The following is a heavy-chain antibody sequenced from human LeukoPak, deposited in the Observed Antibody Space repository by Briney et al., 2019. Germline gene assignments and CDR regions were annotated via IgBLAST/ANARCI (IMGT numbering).Heavy chain of an antibody. D-gene: IGHD2-2*01. V-gene: IGHV1-2*02. CDR2: INPSSGGT. J-gene: IGHJ4*02. CDR3: ARDTLVVPAAL. CDR1: GYTFSGYY. Sequence: GASVKVSCKASGYTFSGYYMHWVRQAPGQGLEWMGWINPSSGGTNYAQKFQGRVTMTRDTSISTAYMELSRLRSDDTAVYYCARDTLVVPAALWGQGTLVTVSS.